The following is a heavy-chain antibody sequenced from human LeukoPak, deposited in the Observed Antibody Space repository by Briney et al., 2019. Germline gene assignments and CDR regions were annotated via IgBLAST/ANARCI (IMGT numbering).Heavy chain of an antibody. CDR3: ARNYDSSGYYDY. CDR2: IYGGGST. CDR1: GFTVSSNY. V-gene: IGHV3-53*01. D-gene: IGHD3-22*01. J-gene: IGHJ4*02. Sequence: GGSLRLSCAASGFTVSSNYMSWVRQAPGKGLEWVSVIYGGGSTYYADSVKGRFTISRDNSKNTLYLQMNSLRAEDTAVYYCARNYDSSGYYDYWGQGTLVTVSS.